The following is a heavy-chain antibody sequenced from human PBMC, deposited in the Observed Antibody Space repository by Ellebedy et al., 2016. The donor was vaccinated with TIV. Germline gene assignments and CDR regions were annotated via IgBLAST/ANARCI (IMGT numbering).Heavy chain of an antibody. D-gene: IGHD2-2*01. V-gene: IGHV3-64D*06. CDR2: ISSNGGST. J-gene: IGHJ6*02. Sequence: PGESLKISCSASGFTFSSYAMHWVRQAPGKGLEYVSAISSNGGSTYYADSVKGRFTISRDNSKNTLYLQMSSLRAEDTAVYYCVSSCSSTSCYFYYYYGMDVWGQGTTVTVSS. CDR1: GFTFSSYA. CDR3: VSSCSSTSCYFYYYYGMDV.